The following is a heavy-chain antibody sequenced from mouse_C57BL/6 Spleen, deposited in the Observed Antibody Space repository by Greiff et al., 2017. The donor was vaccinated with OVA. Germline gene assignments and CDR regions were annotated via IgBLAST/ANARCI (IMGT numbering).Heavy chain of an antibody. CDR2: IDPETGGT. D-gene: IGHD4-1*01. J-gene: IGHJ1*01. CDR1: GYTFTDYE. V-gene: IGHV1-15*01. CDR3: TRAKLGPWYFDV. Sequence: VQLQQSGAELVRPGASVTLSCKASGYTFTDYEMHWVKQTPVHGLEWIGAIDPETGGTAYNQKFKGKAILTADKSSSTAYMELRSLTSEDSAVYYCTRAKLGPWYFDVWGPGTTVTVSS.